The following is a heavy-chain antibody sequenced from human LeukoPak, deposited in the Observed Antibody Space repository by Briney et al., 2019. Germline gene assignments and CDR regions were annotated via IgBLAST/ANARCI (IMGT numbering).Heavy chain of an antibody. J-gene: IGHJ5*02. CDR2: ISSGSSTI. CDR1: GFTFSSYS. V-gene: IGHV3-48*01. CDR3: ARGGYCSSTSCYPSWFDP. D-gene: IGHD2-2*01. Sequence: GGSLRLSCAASGFTFSSYSMNWVRQAPGKGLEGVSYISSGSSTIYYADSVKGRFTISRDNAKNSLYLQMNSLRAEDTAVYYCARGGYCSSTSCYPSWFDPWGQGTLVTVSS.